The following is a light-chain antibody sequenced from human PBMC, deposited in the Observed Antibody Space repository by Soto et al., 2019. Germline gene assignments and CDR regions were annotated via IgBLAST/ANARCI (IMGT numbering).Light chain of an antibody. V-gene: IGLV1-44*01. CDR3: SKWDDSLNGPL. J-gene: IGLJ2*01. CDR2: SNS. Sequence: QLVLTQPPSASGTPGQRVTISCSGGSSNIGGNTGNWYQQLPGADPKLIIFSNSQRPSGVPDRFSGSKSGTSASLAIGGLQSEDEAEYYFSKWDDSLNGPLCGGGTKLTVL. CDR1: SSNIGGNT.